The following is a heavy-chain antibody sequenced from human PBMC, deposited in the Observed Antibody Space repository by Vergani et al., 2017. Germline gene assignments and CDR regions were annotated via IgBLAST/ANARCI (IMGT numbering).Heavy chain of an antibody. J-gene: IGHJ4*02. CDR3: ARVRSSARGGWTYFDC. Sequence: QVQLQQWGAGLLKPSETLSLTCAVYGGSFSGYYWSWSRKPPGKGLEWIGAINHSGSTNYNPSLKSRVTISVDTSKNQFSLKLSSVTAADTAVYYCARVRSSARGGWTYFDCWGRGTLVTVSS. V-gene: IGHV4-34*01. CDR1: GGSFSGYY. CDR2: INHSGST. D-gene: IGHD3/OR15-3a*01.